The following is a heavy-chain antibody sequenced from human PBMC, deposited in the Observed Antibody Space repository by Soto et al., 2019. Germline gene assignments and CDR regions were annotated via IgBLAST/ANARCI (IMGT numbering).Heavy chain of an antibody. V-gene: IGHV4-59*01. CDR3: TRLRYGDHFDY. Sequence: QVQLQESGPGLVKPSETLSLTCTVSGDSISHNHWGWIRQSPGKGLEWIGYTYDSGRTNYNPSLSSRVTISADTSKNQFSLNLTSVTAADTAVYDCTRLRYGDHFDYWGQGTLVTVSS. CDR1: GDSISHNH. J-gene: IGHJ4*02. D-gene: IGHD4-17*01. CDR2: TYDSGRT.